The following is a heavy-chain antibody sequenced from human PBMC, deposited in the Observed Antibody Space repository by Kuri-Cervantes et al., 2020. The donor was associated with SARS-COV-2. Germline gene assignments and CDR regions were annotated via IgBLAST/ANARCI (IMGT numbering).Heavy chain of an antibody. CDR1: GGSFNNHY. Sequence: ESLKISCAVYGGSFNNHYWSWIRQPPGKGLEWIGDINQSGGTNHSPSLKSRVIISTDTSRNQFSLKLRSVTAADTAVYYCARGLVAVVPSPILGLGPHYYSYHVDVWGHGTTVTVSS. V-gene: IGHV4-34*01. D-gene: IGHD2-2*01. J-gene: IGHJ6*02. CDR3: ARGLVAVVPSPILGLGPHYYSYHVDV. CDR2: INQSGGT.